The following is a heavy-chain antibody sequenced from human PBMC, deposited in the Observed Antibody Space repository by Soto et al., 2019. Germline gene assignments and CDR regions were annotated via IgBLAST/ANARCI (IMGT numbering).Heavy chain of an antibody. J-gene: IGHJ5*02. V-gene: IGHV4-34*02. CDR1: GGYFSANY. D-gene: IGHD3-3*01. CDR3: ATGGLFSS. CDR2: INHSGYT. Sequence: QVRLQQWGAGLLKPSQTLSLTCGISGGYFSANYWSRIRPAPGKGPEWLGEINHSGYTDSNPSLPSRVTISADTSKNPFSLNLSSVTAADTAVYYCATGGLFSSWGQGTLVTVSS.